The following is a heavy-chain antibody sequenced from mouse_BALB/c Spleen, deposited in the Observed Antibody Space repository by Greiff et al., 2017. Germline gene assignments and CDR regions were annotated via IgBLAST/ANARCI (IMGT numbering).Heavy chain of an antibody. D-gene: IGHD1-1*01. CDR2: INPSNGRT. CDR3: ASFTTRGSMDY. J-gene: IGHJ4*01. CDR1: GYTFTSYW. V-gene: IGHV1S81*02. Sequence: QVQLQQPGAELVKPGASVKLSCKASGYTFTSYWMHWVKQRPGQGLEWIGEINPSNGRTNYNEKFKSKATLTVDKSSSTAYMQLSSLTSEDSAVYYCASFTTRGSMDYWGQGTSVTVSS.